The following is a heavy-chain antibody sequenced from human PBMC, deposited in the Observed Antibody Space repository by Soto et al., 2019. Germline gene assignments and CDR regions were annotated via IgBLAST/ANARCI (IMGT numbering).Heavy chain of an antibody. CDR2: IWVDGSNK. Sequence: QVQLVESGGGVVQPGTSLRLSCAASGFSFSDYGMHWVRQAPGKGLEWVAVIWVDGSNKYYAESVKGRFNISRDNSKNTVDLQMDRLRADDTAVYYCARRRSTVTTAWFYHAMDVWGQGTTVTVSS. V-gene: IGHV3-33*01. D-gene: IGHD4-17*01. J-gene: IGHJ6*02. CDR1: GFSFSDYG. CDR3: ARRRSTVTTAWFYHAMDV.